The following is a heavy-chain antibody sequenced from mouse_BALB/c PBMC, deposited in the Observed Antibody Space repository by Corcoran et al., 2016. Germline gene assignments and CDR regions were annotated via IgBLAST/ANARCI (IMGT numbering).Heavy chain of an antibody. V-gene: IGHV3-6*02. J-gene: IGHJ3*01. CDR3: ARSTMITRFAY. CDR2: ISYDGSN. CDR1: GYSIISGYY. D-gene: IGHD2-4*01. Sequence: DVQLQESGPALVKPSQSLSLTCSVTGYSIISGYYWNWIRQYPGNKLEWMGYISYDGSNNYNPSLKNRISITRDTSKNQFFLKLNSVTTEDTVTYYCARSTMITRFAYWGQGTLVTVSA.